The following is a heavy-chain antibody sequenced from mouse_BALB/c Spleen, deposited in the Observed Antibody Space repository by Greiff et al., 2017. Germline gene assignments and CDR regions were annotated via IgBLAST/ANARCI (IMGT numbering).Heavy chain of an antibody. D-gene: IGHD1-1*01. CDR3: ARLLRGGAMDY. CDR1: GFTFSSFG. Sequence: EVMLVESGGGLVQPGGSRKLSCAASGFTFSSFGMHWVRQAPEKGLEWVAYISSGSSTIYYADTVKGRFTISRDNPKNTLFLQMTSLRFEDTAMYYCARLLRGGAMDYWGQGTSVTVSS. CDR2: ISSGSSTI. V-gene: IGHV5-17*02. J-gene: IGHJ4*01.